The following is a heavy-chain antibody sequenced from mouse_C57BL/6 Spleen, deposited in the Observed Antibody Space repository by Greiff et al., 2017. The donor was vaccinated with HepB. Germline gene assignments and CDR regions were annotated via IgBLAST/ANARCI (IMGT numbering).Heavy chain of an antibody. Sequence: VQLQQPGAELVRPGSSVKLSCKASGYTFTSYWMDWVKQRPGQGLEWIGNIYPSDSETHYNQKFKDKATLTVDKSSSTAYMQRSSLTSEDSAVYYCARMGDEDYWGQGTTLTVSS. CDR1: GYTFTSYW. CDR2: IYPSDSET. V-gene: IGHV1-61*01. CDR3: ARMGDEDY. J-gene: IGHJ2*01.